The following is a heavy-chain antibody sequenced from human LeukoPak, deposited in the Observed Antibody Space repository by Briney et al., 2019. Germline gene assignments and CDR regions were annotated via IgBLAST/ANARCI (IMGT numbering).Heavy chain of an antibody. CDR3: ARSITMIVAVVGY. D-gene: IGHD3-22*01. CDR1: GYTFTGYY. CDR2: INPNSGGT. V-gene: IGHV1-2*02. J-gene: IGHJ4*02. Sequence: ASVKVSCTASGYTFTGYYMHWVRQAPGQELEWMGWINPNSGGTNYAQKFQGRVTMTRDTSISTAYMELSRLGSDDTPVYYCARSITMIVAVVGYWGQGTLVTVSS.